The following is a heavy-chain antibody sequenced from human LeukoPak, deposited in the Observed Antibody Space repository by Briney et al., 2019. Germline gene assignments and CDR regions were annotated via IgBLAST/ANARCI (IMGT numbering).Heavy chain of an antibody. J-gene: IGHJ4*02. D-gene: IGHD6-19*01. Sequence: PSETLSLTCAVYGGSFSGYYWSWIRQPPGKGLDWIGEINHSGSTNYNPSLKSRVTISVDTSKNQFSLKLSSVTAADTAVYYCASSLGAVADEYYFDYWGQGTLVTVSS. CDR3: ASSLGAVADEYYFDY. V-gene: IGHV4-34*01. CDR2: INHSGST. CDR1: GGSFSGYY.